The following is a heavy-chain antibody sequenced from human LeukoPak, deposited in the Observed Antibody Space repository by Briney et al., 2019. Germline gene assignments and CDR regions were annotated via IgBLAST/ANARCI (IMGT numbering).Heavy chain of an antibody. D-gene: IGHD3-22*01. CDR3: ATTNDGGGYQWGDFFDF. CDR1: GGTSNRHA. CDR2: IIPNLGTT. V-gene: IGHV1-69*04. J-gene: IGHJ4*02. Sequence: SVKVSCKASGGTSNRHAISWVRQAPGQGLEWMGRIIPNLGTTNRAQNFQDRVTLTADKSTNTAYMELTSLTSDDTAVYYCATTNDGGGYQWGDFFDFWGQGTLVTVSS.